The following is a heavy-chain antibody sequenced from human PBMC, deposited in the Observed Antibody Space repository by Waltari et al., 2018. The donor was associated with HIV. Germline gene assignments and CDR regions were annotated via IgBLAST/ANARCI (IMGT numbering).Heavy chain of an antibody. J-gene: IGHJ4*02. CDR3: ARDVLLWFGELLAPFDY. CDR1: GGSISSYY. D-gene: IGHD3-10*01. V-gene: IGHV4-4*07. CDR2: IYTSGST. Sequence: QVQLQESGPGLVKPSETLSLTCTVSGGSISSYYWSWIRQPAGKGLEWIGRIYTSGSTNNNPSLKSRVTMSVDTSKNQFSLKLSSVTAADTAVYYCARDVLLWFGELLAPFDYWGQGTLVTVSS.